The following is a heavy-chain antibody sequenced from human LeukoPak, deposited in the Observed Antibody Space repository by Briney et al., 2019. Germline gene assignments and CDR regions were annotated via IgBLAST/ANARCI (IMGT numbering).Heavy chain of an antibody. CDR2: INHSGST. J-gene: IGHJ4*02. CDR3: ARVRYSSGWYGALFGY. CDR1: GGSFSGYY. Sequence: SETLSLTCAVYGGSFSGYYWSWIRQPPGKGLEWIGEINHSGSTNYNPSLKSRVTISVDTSKNQFSLKLSSVTAADTAVYYCARVRYSSGWYGALFGYWGQGTLVTVSS. V-gene: IGHV4-34*01. D-gene: IGHD6-19*01.